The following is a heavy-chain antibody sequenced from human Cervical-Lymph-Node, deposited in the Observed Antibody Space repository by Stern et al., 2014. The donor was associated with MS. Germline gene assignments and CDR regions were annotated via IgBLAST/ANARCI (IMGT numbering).Heavy chain of an antibody. J-gene: IGHJ5*02. CDR3: AREGDFDILTGYYKNWFDP. CDR2: IYTTGST. D-gene: IGHD3-9*01. V-gene: IGHV4-61*02. CDR1: GGSISSGSYY. Sequence: QVQLQESGPGLVKPSQTLSLTCTVSGGSISSGSYYWSWIRQPAGKGLEWIGRIYTTGSTNYNPSLKSRVTIAVDTSKNQVSRKRSLVTAADTAVYYCAREGDFDILTGYYKNWFDPWGQGTLVTVSS.